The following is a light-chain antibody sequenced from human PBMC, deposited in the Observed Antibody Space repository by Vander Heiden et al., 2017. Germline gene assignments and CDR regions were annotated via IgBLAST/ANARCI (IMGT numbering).Light chain of an antibody. V-gene: IGKV1-9*01. CDR2: AAS. Sequence: DIQLTQSPSFLSASVGDRVPLACRASQGINGNLAWYQQKPGKAPKLLIYAASNLHSGVPSRFSGSGSGTEFILTISSMQAEDFASYHCHQAHCEVSTFHQETQLEI. J-gene: IGKJ2*01. CDR3: HQAHCEVST. CDR1: QGINGN.